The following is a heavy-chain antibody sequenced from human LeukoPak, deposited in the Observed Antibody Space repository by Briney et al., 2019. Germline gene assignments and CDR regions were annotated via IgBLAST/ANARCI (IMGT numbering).Heavy chain of an antibody. Sequence: PGGSLRLSCAASGFSFIVYEMHWVRQAPGKGLEWISDISSSGTATYYADSVRGRFTISRDNAKNSLYLQMNSLRAEDTAVYYSTTLTVASNFDYWGQGTLVTVSS. D-gene: IGHD6-19*01. V-gene: IGHV3-48*03. CDR3: TTLTVASNFDY. CDR2: ISSSGTAT. J-gene: IGHJ4*02. CDR1: GFSFIVYE.